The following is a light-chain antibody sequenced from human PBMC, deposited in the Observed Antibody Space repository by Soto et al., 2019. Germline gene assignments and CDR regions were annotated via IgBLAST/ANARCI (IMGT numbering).Light chain of an antibody. CDR2: GAT. CDR3: QQYDNLPT. V-gene: IGKV1-33*01. CDR1: QDISNY. J-gene: IGKJ2*01. Sequence: DIPMTQSPSSLSASVGDRVTITCQASQDISNYLNWYQQKPGKAPKLLIYGATNLETGVPSRFSGSGSGTDFTFTISSLQPEDIATYYCQQYDNLPTFGQGTKLEIK.